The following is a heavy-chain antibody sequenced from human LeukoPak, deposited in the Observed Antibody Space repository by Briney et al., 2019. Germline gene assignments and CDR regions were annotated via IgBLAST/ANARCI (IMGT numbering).Heavy chain of an antibody. CDR1: GGSFSGYY. J-gene: IGHJ4*02. CDR3: ARSSGSYSPFDY. V-gene: IGHV4-34*01. D-gene: IGHD1-26*01. CDR2: INHSGST. Sequence: SETLSLTCAVYGGSFSGYYWSWIRQPPGKGLEWIGEINHSGSTNYNPSLKSRVTISVDTSKNQFSLKLSSVTAADTAVYYCARSSGSYSPFDYWGQGTLVTVSS.